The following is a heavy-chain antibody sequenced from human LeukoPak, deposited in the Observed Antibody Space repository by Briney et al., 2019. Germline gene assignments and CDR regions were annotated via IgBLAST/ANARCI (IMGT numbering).Heavy chain of an antibody. Sequence: GSLRLSCAASGFTLSGYAMNWVRQAPGKGLEWVSSVSTGGTYIYYAESVKGRFAISRDDAKNSLYLQMNGLRAEDTAVYYCAKVTSDYWGQGILVTVSS. V-gene: IGHV3-21*01. CDR2: VSTGGTYI. CDR3: AKVTSDY. J-gene: IGHJ4*02. CDR1: GFTLSGYA. D-gene: IGHD2-21*02.